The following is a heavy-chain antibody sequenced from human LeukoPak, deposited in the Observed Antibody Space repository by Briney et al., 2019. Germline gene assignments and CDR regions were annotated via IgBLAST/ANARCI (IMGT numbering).Heavy chain of an antibody. CDR1: GCTFSSCA. Sequence: SVKVSFKCSGCTFSSCAISWLRPAPGQGLAWMGGIILIFGTANYSQKLQGRVTITTDRSTYKDYMELSSLRLEDTAVYYCARELSNYYDSSGYFDYWGQGTLVTVSS. CDR3: ARELSNYYDSSGYFDY. D-gene: IGHD3-22*01. CDR2: IILIFGTA. J-gene: IGHJ4*02. V-gene: IGHV1-69*05.